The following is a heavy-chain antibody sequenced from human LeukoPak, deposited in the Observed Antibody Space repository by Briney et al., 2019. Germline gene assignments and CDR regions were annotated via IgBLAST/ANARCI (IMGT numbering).Heavy chain of an antibody. J-gene: IGHJ6*02. V-gene: IGHV3-48*04. CDR1: GFTFSSYS. D-gene: IGHD3-10*01. Sequence: PGGSLRLSCAASGFTFSSYSMNWVRQAPGKGLEWVSYISSSSSTIYYADSVKGRFTISRDNAKNSLYLQMNSLRAEDTAVYYCARVYYYGSGRVLYYGMDVWGQGTTVTVSS. CDR3: ARVYYYGSGRVLYYGMDV. CDR2: ISSSSSTI.